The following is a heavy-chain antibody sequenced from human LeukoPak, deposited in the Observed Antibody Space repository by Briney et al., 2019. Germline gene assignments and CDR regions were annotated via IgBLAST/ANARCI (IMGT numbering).Heavy chain of an antibody. CDR1: GFTFSSYG. CDR3: AKGLIAAAGYYYYGMDV. D-gene: IGHD6-13*01. J-gene: IGHJ6*02. Sequence: GGSLRLSCAASGFTFSSYGMHWVRQAPGKGLERVAVISYDGSNKYYADSVKGRFTISRDNSKNTLYLQMNSLRAEDTAVYYCAKGLIAAAGYYYYGMDVWGQGTTVTVSS. V-gene: IGHV3-30*18. CDR2: ISYDGSNK.